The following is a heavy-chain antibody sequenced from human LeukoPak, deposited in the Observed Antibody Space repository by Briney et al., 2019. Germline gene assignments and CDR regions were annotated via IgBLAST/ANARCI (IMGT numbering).Heavy chain of an antibody. J-gene: IGHJ3*02. CDR1: GFTFSTYG. D-gene: IGHD2-21*01. Sequence: GSLRLSCAASGFTFSTYGMHWVRQAPGMGLEWVSFIRYDGSNKYYADSVRGRFTISRDDSKNTLYLQKNSLRAEDTAVYYCARGFPAVVVIAADGGFDIWGQGTMVTASS. V-gene: IGHV3-30*02. CDR3: ARGFPAVVVIAADGGFDI. CDR2: IRYDGSNK.